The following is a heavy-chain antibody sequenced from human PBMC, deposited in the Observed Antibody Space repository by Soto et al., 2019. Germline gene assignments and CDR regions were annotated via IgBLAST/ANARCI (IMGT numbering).Heavy chain of an antibody. Sequence: PSETLSLTCAVYGGSFSGYYWSWIRQPPGKGLEWIGEINHSGSTNYNPSLKSRVTISVDTSKNQFSLKLSSVTAADTAVYYCARGFSYCGYFDGNWFDPWGQGTLVPVSS. CDR1: GGSFSGYY. CDR2: INHSGST. V-gene: IGHV4-34*01. J-gene: IGHJ5*02. CDR3: ARGFSYCGYFDGNWFDP. D-gene: IGHD3-9*01.